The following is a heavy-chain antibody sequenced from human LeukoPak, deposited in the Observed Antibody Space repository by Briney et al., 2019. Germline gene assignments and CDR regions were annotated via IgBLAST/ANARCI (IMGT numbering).Heavy chain of an antibody. CDR3: ARATYYDSSGYLYYFDY. Sequence: GGSLRLSCAASGFTFSSYGMHWVRQAPGQGLEWVALISYDGSNKYYTDSVTGRFTISRDNSKNTLFLQMNSLRAEDTAVYYCARATYYDSSGYLYYFDYWGQGTLVTVSS. CDR2: ISYDGSNK. V-gene: IGHV3-30*03. J-gene: IGHJ4*02. CDR1: GFTFSSYG. D-gene: IGHD3-22*01.